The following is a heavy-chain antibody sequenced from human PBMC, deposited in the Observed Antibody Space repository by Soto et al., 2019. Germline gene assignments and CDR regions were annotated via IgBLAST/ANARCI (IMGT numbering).Heavy chain of an antibody. Sequence: GGSLRLSCAASGLTVSNAYMAWVRQAPGMGLEWVSVIYDNGTTYYADSVRGRFTISRDTSTNTLSLQMDSLRAEDTAVYYCVRPLPSGRNYGLDVWGQGTTVTVSS. D-gene: IGHD3-10*01. V-gene: IGHV3-53*01. CDR1: GLTVSNAY. CDR3: VRPLPSGRNYGLDV. J-gene: IGHJ6*02. CDR2: IYDNGTT.